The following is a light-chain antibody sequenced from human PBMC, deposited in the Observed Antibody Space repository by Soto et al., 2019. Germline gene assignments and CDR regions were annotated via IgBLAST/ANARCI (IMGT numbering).Light chain of an antibody. CDR1: QSVSSK. J-gene: IGKJ4*02. CDR2: GTS. V-gene: IGKV3-15*01. CDR3: KQYNDWPPLT. Sequence: EIVMTQSPATLYVPPEERATLSCRASQSVSSKLAWFQQIPGQAPSLLIYGTSTRATGIPARFSGSGSGTEFNLTISSQQSEDFAVYYCKQYNDWPPLTFGGGTKVEI.